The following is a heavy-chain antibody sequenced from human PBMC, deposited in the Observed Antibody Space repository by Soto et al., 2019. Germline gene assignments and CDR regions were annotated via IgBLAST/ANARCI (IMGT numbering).Heavy chain of an antibody. V-gene: IGHV4-59*01. CDR2: IYYSGST. Sequence: QVQLQESGPGLVKPSETLSLTCTVSGGSISSYYWSWIRQPPGKGLEWIGYIYYSGSTNYNPSLTSRVTISVDTSKNQFSLKLSSVTAADTAVYYCARENSDSPRDRYNWFDPWGQGTLVTVSS. CDR3: ARENSDSPRDRYNWFDP. D-gene: IGHD4-4*01. J-gene: IGHJ5*02. CDR1: GGSISSYY.